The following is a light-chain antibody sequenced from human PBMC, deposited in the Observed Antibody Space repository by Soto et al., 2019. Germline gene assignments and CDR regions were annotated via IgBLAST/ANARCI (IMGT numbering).Light chain of an antibody. CDR3: QSYDSSLSGRYV. CDR2: GNS. V-gene: IGLV1-40*01. J-gene: IGLJ1*01. CDR1: SSNIGAGYD. Sequence: QSALTQPPSVSGAPGQRVTFSCTGSSSNIGAGYDVHWYQQLPGTAPKLLIYGNSNRPSGVPDRFSGSKSGTSASLAITGLQAEDEADYYCQSYDSSLSGRYVFGTGTKVTVL.